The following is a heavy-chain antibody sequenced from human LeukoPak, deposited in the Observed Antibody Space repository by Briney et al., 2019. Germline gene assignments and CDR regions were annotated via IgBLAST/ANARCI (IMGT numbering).Heavy chain of an antibody. CDR3: AKDLTEPRLTFDY. J-gene: IGHJ4*02. D-gene: IGHD1-14*01. V-gene: IGHV3-53*01. CDR2: IYSGGDT. Sequence: GGSLRLSCAASGFIVRSNYMSWGRQAPGEGLEWVSVIYSGGDTYHADSVKGRFTISRDGFKNTLYPQMNRPRAEDTAVYYCAKDLTEPRLTFDYWGQGTLVTVSS. CDR1: GFIVRSNY.